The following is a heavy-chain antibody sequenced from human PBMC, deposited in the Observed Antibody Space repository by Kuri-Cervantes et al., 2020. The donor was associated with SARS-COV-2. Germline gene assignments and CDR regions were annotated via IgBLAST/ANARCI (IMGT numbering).Heavy chain of an antibody. CDR3: ARGGVDCSSTSCFFFGQPTTTQYYFDY. D-gene: IGHD2-2*01. J-gene: IGHJ4*02. Sequence: ASVKVSCKASGGTFSSYAISWVRQAPGQGLEWMGWMNPNSGNTGYAQKFQGRVTMTRNTSISTAYMELSSLRSEDTAVYYCARGGVDCSSTSCFFFGQPTTTQYYFDYWGQGTLVTVSS. CDR1: GGTFSSYA. CDR2: MNPNSGNT. V-gene: IGHV1-8*02.